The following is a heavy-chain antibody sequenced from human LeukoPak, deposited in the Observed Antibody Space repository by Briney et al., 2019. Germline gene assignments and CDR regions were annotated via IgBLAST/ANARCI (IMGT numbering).Heavy chain of an antibody. CDR1: GYTFTSYD. V-gene: IGHV1-8*01. CDR2: MNSNSGNT. Sequence: GATVKVSCKASGYTFTSYDINWVRQATGQGLEWMGWMNSNSGNTGYAQKFQGRVTMTRNTSISTAYMELSSLRSEDTAVYYCASFKRIAATGEYFDYWGQGTLVTVSS. J-gene: IGHJ4*02. CDR3: ASFKRIAATGEYFDY. D-gene: IGHD6-13*01.